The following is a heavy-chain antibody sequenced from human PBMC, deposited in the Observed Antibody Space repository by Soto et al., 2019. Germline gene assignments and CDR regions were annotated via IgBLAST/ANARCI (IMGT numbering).Heavy chain of an antibody. Sequence: SETLSLTCAVYGGSFSGYYWSWIRQPPGKGLEWIGEINHSGSTNYNPSLKSRVTISVDTSKNQFPLKLSSVTAADTAVYYCASEEVPSLYYYYVMDVWGQGTTVTVSS. V-gene: IGHV4-34*01. J-gene: IGHJ6*02. CDR1: GGSFSGYY. D-gene: IGHD2-2*01. CDR2: INHSGST. CDR3: ASEEVPSLYYYYVMDV.